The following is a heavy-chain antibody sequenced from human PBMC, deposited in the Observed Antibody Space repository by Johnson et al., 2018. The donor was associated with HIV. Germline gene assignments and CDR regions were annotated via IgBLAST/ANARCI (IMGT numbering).Heavy chain of an antibody. J-gene: IGHJ3*02. CDR1: GFTFSDYY. V-gene: IGHV3-11*04. Sequence: QVQLVESGGGLVKPGGSLRLSCAASGFTFSDYYMSWIRQAPGKGLEWVSYISSSGSTIYYADSVKGRFTISRDNSKNTLYLQMNSLRAEDTAMYYCAKSESGWYPIRAFDIWGQGTMVTVSS. D-gene: IGHD6-19*01. CDR3: AKSESGWYPIRAFDI. CDR2: ISSSGSTI.